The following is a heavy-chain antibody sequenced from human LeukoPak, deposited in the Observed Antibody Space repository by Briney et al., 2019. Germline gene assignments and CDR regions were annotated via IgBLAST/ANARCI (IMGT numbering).Heavy chain of an antibody. V-gene: IGHV4-61*02. CDR1: GGSISSGSYY. J-gene: IGHJ5*02. CDR2: IYTSGST. Sequence: PSETLSLTCTVSGGSISSGSYYWSWIRQPAGKGLEWIGRIYTSGSTNYNTSLKSRVNISVDTSKNQFSLKLSSVTAADTAVYYCAREGAYCSSTSCNWFDPWGQGTLVTVSS. CDR3: AREGAYCSSTSCNWFDP. D-gene: IGHD2-2*01.